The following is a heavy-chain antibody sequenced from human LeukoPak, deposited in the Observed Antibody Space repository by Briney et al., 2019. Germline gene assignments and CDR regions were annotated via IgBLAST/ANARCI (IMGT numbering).Heavy chain of an antibody. V-gene: IGHV3-33*06. CDR3: AKDKSGYYSSDYFDY. CDR1: GFTFSSYG. D-gene: IGHD3-22*01. CDR2: IWYDGSNK. J-gene: IGHJ4*02. Sequence: GGSLRLSCAASGFTFSSYGMHWVRQAPGKGLEWVAVIWYDGSNKYYADSVKGRFTISRDNSKKTLYLQMNSLRAEDTAVYYCAKDKSGYYSSDYFDYWGQGTLVTVSS.